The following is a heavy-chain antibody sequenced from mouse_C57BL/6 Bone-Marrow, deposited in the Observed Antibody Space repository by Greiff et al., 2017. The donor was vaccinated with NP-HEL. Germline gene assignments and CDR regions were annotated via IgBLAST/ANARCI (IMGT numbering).Heavy chain of an antibody. CDR3: ARERVYSNYFYWYFDV. Sequence: VQLQQPGAELVKPGASVKLSCKASGYTFTSYWMHWVKQRPGQGLEWIGMIHPNSGSTNYNEKFKSKATLTVDKSSSTAYMQLSSLTSEDSAVYYCARERVYSNYFYWYFDVWGTGTTVTVSS. V-gene: IGHV1-64*01. CDR1: GYTFTSYW. CDR2: IHPNSGST. D-gene: IGHD2-5*01. J-gene: IGHJ1*03.